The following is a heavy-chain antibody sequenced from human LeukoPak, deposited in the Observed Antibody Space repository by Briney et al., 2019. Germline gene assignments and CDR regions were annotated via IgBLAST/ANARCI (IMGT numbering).Heavy chain of an antibody. V-gene: IGHV1-2*02. Sequence: ASVKVSCKASGYAFTGYYMHWVRQAPGQGLEWMGWINPNSGGTNYAQKFQGRVTMTRDTSISTAYMELSRLRSDDTAVYYCARGELHHGYYYDSSGYPDYWGQGTLVTVSS. CDR3: ARGELHHGYYYDSSGYPDY. CDR1: GYAFTGYY. D-gene: IGHD3-22*01. CDR2: INPNSGGT. J-gene: IGHJ4*02.